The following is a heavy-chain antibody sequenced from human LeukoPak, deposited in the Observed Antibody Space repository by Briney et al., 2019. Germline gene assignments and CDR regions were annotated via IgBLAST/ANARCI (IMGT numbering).Heavy chain of an antibody. J-gene: IGHJ4*02. CDR1: GFAFNTYA. D-gene: IGHD1-26*01. V-gene: IGHV3-30-3*01. CDR2: ISYDGNTI. Sequence: GGSLRLSCAASGFAFNTYAMHWFRQAPGKGLEWVAVISYDGNTIHYADSVKGRFTISRDNSKNTLFLQMDSLRTEDTAVYYCATEVGRTAFEYWGQGTPVTVSS. CDR3: ATEVGRTAFEY.